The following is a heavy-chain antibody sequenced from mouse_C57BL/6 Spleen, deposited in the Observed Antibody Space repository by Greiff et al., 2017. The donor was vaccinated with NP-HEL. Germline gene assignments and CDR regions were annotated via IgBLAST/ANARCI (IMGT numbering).Heavy chain of an antibody. V-gene: IGHV2-6-1*01. CDR3: ARHEDYDYDSFAY. D-gene: IGHD2-4*01. CDR2: IWSDGST. CDR1: GFSLTSYG. J-gene: IGHJ3*01. Sequence: VMLVESGPGLVAPSQSLSITCTVSGFSLTSYGVHWVRQPPGKGLEWLVVIWSDGSTTYNSALKSRLSISKDNSKSQVFLKMNSRQTDDTAMYYCARHEDYDYDSFAYWGQGTLVTVSA.